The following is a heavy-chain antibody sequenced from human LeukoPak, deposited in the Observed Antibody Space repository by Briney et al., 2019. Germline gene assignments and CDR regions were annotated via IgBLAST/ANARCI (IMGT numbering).Heavy chain of an antibody. CDR2: ISGTGGST. CDR3: AKTGSRAQGGLDY. J-gene: IGHJ4*02. D-gene: IGHD3-10*01. Sequence: GGSLRLSCAASGFTFSTYAMTWVRQAPGKGLEWVSLISGTGGSTYYADSVKGRFTISRDNSKNTLYLQLNSLRAEDMAVYYCAKTGSRAQGGLDYWGQGTLVTVSS. V-gene: IGHV3-23*01. CDR1: GFTFSTYA.